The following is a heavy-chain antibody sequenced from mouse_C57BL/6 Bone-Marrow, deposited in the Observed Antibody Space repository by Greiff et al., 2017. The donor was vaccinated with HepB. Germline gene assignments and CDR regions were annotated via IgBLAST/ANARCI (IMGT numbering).Heavy chain of an antibody. CDR2: ISSGGSYT. CDR1: GFTFSSYG. CDR3: ARLGILAWFAY. D-gene: IGHD4-1*01. J-gene: IGHJ3*01. Sequence: EVMLVESGGDLVKPGGSLKLSCAASGFTFSSYGMSWVRQTPDKRLEWVATISSGGSYTYYPDSVKGRFTISRDNAKNTLYLQMSSLKSEDTAMYYGARLGILAWFAYWGQGTRVTVSA. V-gene: IGHV5-6*01.